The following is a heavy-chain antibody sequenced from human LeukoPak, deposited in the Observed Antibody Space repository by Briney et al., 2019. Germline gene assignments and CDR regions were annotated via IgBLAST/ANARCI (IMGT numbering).Heavy chain of an antibody. V-gene: IGHV3-33*01. CDR3: ARAWIVVVPAATPSVPRRFDP. J-gene: IGHJ5*02. Sequence: PGGSLRLSCAASTFTFSSYGMHWVRQAPGKGLEWVAIIWFDGSKRYYADSVKGRFTISRDNSKNTLYLQINSLRAEDTAVYYCARAWIVVVPAATPSVPRRFDPWGQGTLVTVSS. D-gene: IGHD2-2*01. CDR2: IWFDGSKR. CDR1: TFTFSSYG.